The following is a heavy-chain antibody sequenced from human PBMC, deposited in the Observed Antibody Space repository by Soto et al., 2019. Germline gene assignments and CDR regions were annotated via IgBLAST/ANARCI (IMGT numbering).Heavy chain of an antibody. D-gene: IGHD2-2*01. V-gene: IGHV4-30-4*01. CDR2: IYYSGST. CDR1: CGSISSGDYY. CDR3: ARDPRTYCSSTSCYDAFDI. J-gene: IGHJ3*02. Sequence: NPSETLSLTCTVSCGSISSGDYYWSWIRQPPGKGLEWIGYIYYSGSTYYNPSLKSRVTISVDTSKNQFSLKLSSVTAADTAVYYCARDPRTYCSSTSCYDAFDIWGQGTMVTVSS.